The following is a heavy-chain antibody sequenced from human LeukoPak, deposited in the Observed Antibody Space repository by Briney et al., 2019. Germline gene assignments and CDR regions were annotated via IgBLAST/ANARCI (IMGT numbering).Heavy chain of an antibody. CDR2: FDTEDGET. J-gene: IGHJ5*02. D-gene: IGHD1-26*01. Sequence: ASVKVSCKVSGYTLTELSMHWVRQAPAKGLEWMGGFDTEDGETIYAQKFQGRVTMTEDTSTDTAYMELSSLRSEDTAVYYCARSGYSGSYWMRYWFDPWGQGTLVTVSS. CDR1: GYTLTELS. CDR3: ARSGYSGSYWMRYWFDP. V-gene: IGHV1-24*01.